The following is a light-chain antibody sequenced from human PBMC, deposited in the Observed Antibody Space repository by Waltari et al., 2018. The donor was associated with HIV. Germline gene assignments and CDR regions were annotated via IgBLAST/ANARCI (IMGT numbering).Light chain of an antibody. V-gene: IGLV3-21*04. Sequence: SSLLTQTPSVSVAPGKTARITCGGKNIERKSVHWYQQKPGQAPLLVIYYDTDRPSGIPERFSGSNSGNTATLTISRVGDGDEADHYCQVWDSTSDHVLFGGGTRLTVL. CDR2: YDT. J-gene: IGLJ2*01. CDR3: QVWDSTSDHVL. CDR1: NIERKS.